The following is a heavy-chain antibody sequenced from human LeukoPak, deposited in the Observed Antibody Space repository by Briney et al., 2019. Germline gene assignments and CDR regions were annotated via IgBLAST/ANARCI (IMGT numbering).Heavy chain of an antibody. Sequence: SETLSLTCAVYGGSFSGYYWSWIRQPPGKGLEWIGEINHSGSTNYNPSLKSRVTISVDTSKNQFSLKLSSVTAADTAVYYCARGGYNYARLGGRHFDYWGQGTLVTVSS. CDR2: INHSGST. D-gene: IGHD5-18*01. V-gene: IGHV4-34*01. J-gene: IGHJ4*02. CDR3: ARGGYNYARLGGRHFDY. CDR1: GGSFSGYY.